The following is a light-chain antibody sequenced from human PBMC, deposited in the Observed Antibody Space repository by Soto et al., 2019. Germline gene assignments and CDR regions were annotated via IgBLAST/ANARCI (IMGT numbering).Light chain of an antibody. CDR1: QSISDT. J-gene: IGKJ4*01. V-gene: IGKV3-20*01. CDR2: GAS. CDR3: QQYVSSPPLT. Sequence: EIVMTQSPATLSVSPGGRATLSCRASQSISDTLAWYQQKPGQAPRLLIYGASNRATGVPDRFSGSGSGTDFTLTISRLEPEDFAVYYCQQYVSSPPLTFGGGTKVDI.